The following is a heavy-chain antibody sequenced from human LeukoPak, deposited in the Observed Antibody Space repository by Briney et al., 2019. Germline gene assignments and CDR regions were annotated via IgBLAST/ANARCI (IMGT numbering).Heavy chain of an antibody. J-gene: IGHJ1*01. Sequence: SGTLSLTCAVSGVSISSSEWWIWVRQPPGQGLEWIGEIHRDGRTRYNPSLKSRVTMSMDYSKNQFSLKVTSVTAADTAVYYCATAVGYTIGLFVRETYFHHWGQGTVVTVSS. CDR3: ATAVGYTIGLFVRETYFHH. V-gene: IGHV4-4*02. CDR2: IHRDGRT. D-gene: IGHD3-16*02. CDR1: GVSISSSEW.